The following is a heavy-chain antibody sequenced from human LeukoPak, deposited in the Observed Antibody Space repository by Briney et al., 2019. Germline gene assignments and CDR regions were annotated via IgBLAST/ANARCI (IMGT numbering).Heavy chain of an antibody. CDR3: ARGGSGSYLDAFDI. J-gene: IGHJ3*02. CDR2: IKQDGSEK. D-gene: IGHD1-26*01. V-gene: IGHV3-7*01. CDR1: GFTFSSYW. Sequence: GGSLRLSCAASGFTFSSYWMSWVRQAPGKGLEWVANIKQDGSEKYYVDSVKGRFTISRDNAKNSLYPQMNSLRAEDTAVYYCARGGSGSYLDAFDIWGQGTMVTVSS.